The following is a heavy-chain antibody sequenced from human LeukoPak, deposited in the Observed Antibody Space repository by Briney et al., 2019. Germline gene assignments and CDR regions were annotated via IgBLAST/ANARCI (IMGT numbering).Heavy chain of an antibody. J-gene: IGHJ6*03. CDR3: ASARGYYYMDV. CDR2: ISSSSSYI. CDR1: ESTFSSYS. V-gene: IGHV3-21*04. Sequence: GGSLRLSCAASESTFSSYSMNWVRQAPGKGLEWVSSISSSSSYIYYADSVKGRFTISRDNAKNSLYLQMNSLRAEDTAVYYCASARGYYYMDVWGKGTTVTVSS. D-gene: IGHD3-10*01.